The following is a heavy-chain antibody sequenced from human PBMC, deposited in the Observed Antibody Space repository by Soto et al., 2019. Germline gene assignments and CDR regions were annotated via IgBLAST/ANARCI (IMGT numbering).Heavy chain of an antibody. J-gene: IGHJ6*02. D-gene: IGHD2-21*01. CDR2: ISPSGGST. V-gene: IGHV1-46*01. Sequence: ASVKVSCKASGYTFTSYSMSWVRQAPGQGLEWMGVISPSGGSTTYAQKFQGRVTMTEDTSTDTAYMELSSLRSEDTAVYYCATVWQVVIWYGMYVRGQGATVPVS. CDR1: GYTFTSYS. CDR3: ATVWQVVIWYGMYV.